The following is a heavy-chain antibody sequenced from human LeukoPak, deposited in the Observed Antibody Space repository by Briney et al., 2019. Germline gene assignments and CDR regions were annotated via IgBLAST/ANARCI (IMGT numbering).Heavy chain of an antibody. V-gene: IGHV3-23*01. CDR2: IDSDSART. D-gene: IGHD1-26*01. Sequence: GGSLRLSCSAFGFAFDKYAMNWVRQAPEKGLEWVSTIDSDSARTYYADSVNGRFTISRDNYKNILYLQLNSLRAEDTAVYYCSAREPMLGKHFWGQGTTVTVSS. CDR3: SAREPMLGKHF. J-gene: IGHJ6*01. CDR1: GFAFDKYA.